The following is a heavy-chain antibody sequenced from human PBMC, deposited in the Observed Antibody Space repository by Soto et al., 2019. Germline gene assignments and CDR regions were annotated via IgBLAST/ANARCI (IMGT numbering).Heavy chain of an antibody. Sequence: GGSLRLSCAASGFTFSSYGMHWVRQAPGKGLEWVAVISYDGSNKYYADSVKGRFTISRDNSKNTLYLQMNSLRAEDTAVYYCEKLNLMDGMDVWGQGTTVAVSS. J-gene: IGHJ6*02. CDR1: GFTFSSYG. CDR2: ISYDGSNK. V-gene: IGHV3-30*18. CDR3: EKLNLMDGMDV.